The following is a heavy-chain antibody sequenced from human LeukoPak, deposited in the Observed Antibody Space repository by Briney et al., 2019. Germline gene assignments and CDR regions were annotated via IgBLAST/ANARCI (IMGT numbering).Heavy chain of an antibody. V-gene: IGHV4-59*01. Sequence: SETLSLTCTVSGRSISSYYWSWIRQPPGKGLEWIGYINYSGSTNYNPSLKSRVTISVDTSKNQFSLKLSSVTAADTAVYYCAREKIRYYYDSSGLRAFDIWGQGTMVTVSS. D-gene: IGHD3-22*01. J-gene: IGHJ3*02. CDR3: AREKIRYYYDSSGLRAFDI. CDR1: GRSISSYY. CDR2: INYSGST.